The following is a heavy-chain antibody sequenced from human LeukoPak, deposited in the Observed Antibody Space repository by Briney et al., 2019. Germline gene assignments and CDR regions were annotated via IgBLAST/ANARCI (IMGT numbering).Heavy chain of an antibody. V-gene: IGHV4-59*12. CDR1: GGSISSYY. D-gene: IGHD3-10*01. J-gene: IGHJ4*02. Sequence: SETLSLTCTVSGGSISSYYWSWIRQPPGKGLEWIGYIYYSGSTNYNPSLNSRVTISVDTSKNQFSLKLSSVTAADTAVYYCARGPWSFYYGSGSHYFDYWGQGTLVTVSS. CDR3: ARGPWSFYYGSGSHYFDY. CDR2: IYYSGST.